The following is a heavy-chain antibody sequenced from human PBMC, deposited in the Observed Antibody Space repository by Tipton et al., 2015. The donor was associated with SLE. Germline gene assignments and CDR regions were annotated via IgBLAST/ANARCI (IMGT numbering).Heavy chain of an antibody. J-gene: IGHJ4*02. Sequence: SLRLSCAASGFTFSNYGMHWVRQDPGKGLEWVAVISGSGGSTYYAESVKGRFTISRDSSKNTLYLQMNSLRAEYTAVYYCAREAEYYDSAAFDYWGQGTLVTVSS. CDR2: ISGSGGST. V-gene: IGHV3-23*01. CDR3: AREAEYYDSAAFDY. D-gene: IGHD3-22*01. CDR1: GFTFSNYG.